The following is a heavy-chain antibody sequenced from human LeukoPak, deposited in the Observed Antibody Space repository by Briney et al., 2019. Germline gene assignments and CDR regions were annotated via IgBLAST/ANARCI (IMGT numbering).Heavy chain of an antibody. CDR1: AYSFTDYY. D-gene: IGHD3-22*01. CDR3: ARSSPTYYFDSSGYYYRDY. J-gene: IGHJ4*02. Sequence: GASVKVSCKASAYSFTDYYIHWVRQAPGQGLEWMGRINPNTGVTDYAQIFKGRVTMTRDTSISTAYMELSRLGSDDTAVYYCARSSPTYYFDSSGYYYRDYWGPGTLVTVSS. V-gene: IGHV1-2*06. CDR2: INPNTGVT.